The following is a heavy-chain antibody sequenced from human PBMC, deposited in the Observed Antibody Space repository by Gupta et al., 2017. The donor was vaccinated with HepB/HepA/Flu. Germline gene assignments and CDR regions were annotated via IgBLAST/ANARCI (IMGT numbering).Heavy chain of an antibody. Sequence: QVQLVESGGGVVQPGRSLRLSCAASGFTFSSYGMHWVRQAPGKGLEWVAVISYDGSNKYYADSVKGRFTIARDNSKNTLYLQMNSLRAEDTAVYYCEKDQYGYSSGIQDYWGQGTLVTVSA. CDR2: ISYDGSNK. D-gene: IGHD6-19*01. V-gene: IGHV3-30*18. J-gene: IGHJ4*02. CDR1: GFTFSSYG. CDR3: EKDQYGYSSGIQDY.